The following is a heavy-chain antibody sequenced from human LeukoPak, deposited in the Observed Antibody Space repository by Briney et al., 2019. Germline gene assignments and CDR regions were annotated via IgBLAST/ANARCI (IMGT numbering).Heavy chain of an antibody. Sequence: GSLRLSCAASGFTFSSYSMNWVRQAPGKGLEWVSSISSSSSYIYYADSVKGRFTISRDNAKNSLYLQMNSLRAEDTAVYYCARDPTLSGYSYGLSDYWGQGTLVTVSS. J-gene: IGHJ4*02. CDR2: ISSSSSYI. V-gene: IGHV3-21*01. CDR3: ARDPTLSGYSYGLSDY. CDR1: GFTFSSYS. D-gene: IGHD5-18*01.